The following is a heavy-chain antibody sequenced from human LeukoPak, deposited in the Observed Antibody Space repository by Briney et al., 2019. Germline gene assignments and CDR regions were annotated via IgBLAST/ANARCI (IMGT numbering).Heavy chain of an antibody. V-gene: IGHV3-33*06. D-gene: IGHD1-26*01. J-gene: IGHJ4*02. CDR1: GFTFSSYG. CDR3: SKAKTAKERQTRGFDY. Sequence: GGALRLPCAASGFTFSSYGLHWVRQAPGNAREWAAVIWYDGSNKYYAVSVKRRFTIPRDHSKNPLHLQLNSLISDDRAVYYCSKAKTAKERQTRGFDYWGQGTLVTVSS. CDR2: IWYDGSNK.